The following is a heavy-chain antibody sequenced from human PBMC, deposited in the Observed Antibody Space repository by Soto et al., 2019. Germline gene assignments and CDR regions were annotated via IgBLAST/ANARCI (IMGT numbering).Heavy chain of an antibody. Sequence: GGSLRLSCAASGFTFSNAWMSWVRQAPGKGLEWVGRIKSKTDGGTTDYAAPVKGRFTISRDDSKNTLYLQMNSLKTEDTAVYYCTTGADIVATISVYWGQGTLVTVSS. V-gene: IGHV3-15*01. CDR3: TTGADIVATISVY. D-gene: IGHD5-12*01. CDR2: IKSKTDGGTT. CDR1: GFTFSNAW. J-gene: IGHJ4*02.